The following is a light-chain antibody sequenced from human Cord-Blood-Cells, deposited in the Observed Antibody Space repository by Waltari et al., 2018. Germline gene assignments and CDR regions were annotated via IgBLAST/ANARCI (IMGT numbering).Light chain of an antibody. Sequence: EIVLTQSSGTLSLSPGERATLSCRASQSVSSSYLAWYQQKPGQAPRLLIYGASSRATGIPDRFSGSGSGTGFTLTISRLEPEDFAVYYCQQYGSSLYTFGQGTKLEIK. CDR2: GAS. CDR3: QQYGSSLYT. J-gene: IGKJ2*01. CDR1: QSVSSSY. V-gene: IGKV3-20*01.